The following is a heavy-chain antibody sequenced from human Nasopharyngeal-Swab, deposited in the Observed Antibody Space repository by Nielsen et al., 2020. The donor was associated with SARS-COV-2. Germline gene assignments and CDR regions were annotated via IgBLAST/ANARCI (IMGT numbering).Heavy chain of an antibody. D-gene: IGHD2-8*01. V-gene: IGHV3-21*01. CDR3: ARAEGGLYAPDY. Sequence: GEPLKISCAASGFTFSSYSMNWVRQAPGKGLEWVSSISSSSSYIYYADSVKGRFTISRDNAKNSLYLQMNSLRAEDTAVYYCARAEGGLYAPDYWGQGTLVTVSS. J-gene: IGHJ4*02. CDR2: ISSSSSYI. CDR1: GFTFSSYS.